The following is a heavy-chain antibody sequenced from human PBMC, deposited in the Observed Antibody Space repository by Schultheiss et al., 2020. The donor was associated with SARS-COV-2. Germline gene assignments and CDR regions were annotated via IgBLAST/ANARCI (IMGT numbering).Heavy chain of an antibody. D-gene: IGHD6-13*01. CDR1: GFTFSSHG. CDR2: ISGSDDST. V-gene: IGHV3-23*01. Sequence: GGSLRLSCAASGFTFSSHGMHWVRQAPGKGLEWVSAISGSDDSTYYANSVKGRFTISRDNSKNTLYLQMNSLRAEDTAVYYCAKGSSSWFHWGQGTLVTVSS. J-gene: IGHJ4*02. CDR3: AKGSSSWFH.